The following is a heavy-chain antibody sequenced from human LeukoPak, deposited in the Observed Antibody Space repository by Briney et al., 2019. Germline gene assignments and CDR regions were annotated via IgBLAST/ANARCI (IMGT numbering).Heavy chain of an antibody. D-gene: IGHD6-13*01. J-gene: IGHJ4*02. CDR2: ISAYNGNT. CDR3: ARDQALSAAAGY. CDR1: GGTFSNYA. V-gene: IGHV1-18*01. Sequence: ASVKVSCKTSGGTFSNYAISWVRQAPGQGLEWMGWISAYNGNTNYAQKLQGRVTMTTDTSTSTAYMELRSLRSDDTAVYYCARDQALSAAAGYWGQGTLVTVSS.